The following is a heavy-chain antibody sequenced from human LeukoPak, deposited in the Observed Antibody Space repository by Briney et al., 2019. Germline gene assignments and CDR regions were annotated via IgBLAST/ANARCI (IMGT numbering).Heavy chain of an antibody. J-gene: IGHJ6*03. V-gene: IGHV3-23*01. Sequence: GGSLRLSCAASGITFGSYGMSWVRQVPGKGLEWVSSISHTGGSPYYADSVKGRFTVSRDNSKNTLYLQMNSLTVEDTAIYYCAKNADRGAYCRGGSCYPYYYYYMDVWGTGTTVTISS. CDR2: ISHTGGSP. D-gene: IGHD2-15*01. CDR1: GITFGSYG. CDR3: AKNADRGAYCRGGSCYPYYYYYMDV.